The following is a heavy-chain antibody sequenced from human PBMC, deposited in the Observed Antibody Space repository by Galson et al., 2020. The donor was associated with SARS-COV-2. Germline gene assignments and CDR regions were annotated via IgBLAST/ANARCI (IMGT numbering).Heavy chain of an antibody. J-gene: IGHJ4*02. Sequence: ASVKVSCKASGYTFTSYGISWVRQAPGQGLEWMGWISAYNGNTNYAQKLQGRVTMTTDTSTSTAYMELRSLRSDDTAVYYCARDLGGVVPAATSLDYWGQGTLVTVSS. V-gene: IGHV1-18*01. CDR3: ARDLGGVVPAATSLDY. CDR2: ISAYNGNT. D-gene: IGHD2-2*01. CDR1: GYTFTSYG.